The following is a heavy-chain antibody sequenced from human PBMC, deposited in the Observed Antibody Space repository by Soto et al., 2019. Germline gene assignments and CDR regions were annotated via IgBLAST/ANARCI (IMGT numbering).Heavy chain of an antibody. CDR2: IYPGDSDT. CDR1: GYSFTSYW. D-gene: IGHD2-21*02. CDR3: ARFSRSASDGDLKPNEDY. Sequence: PGESLKISCRGSGYSFTSYWIGWVRQMPGKGLEWMGVIYPGDSDTRYSPSFQGQVTISADKSISTAYLQWSSLKASDTAMYYCARFSRSASDGDLKPNEDYWGQGTLVTVSS. J-gene: IGHJ4*02. V-gene: IGHV5-51*01.